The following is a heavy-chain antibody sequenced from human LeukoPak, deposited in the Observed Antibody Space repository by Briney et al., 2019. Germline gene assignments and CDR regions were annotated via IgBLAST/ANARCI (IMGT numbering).Heavy chain of an antibody. CDR1: GFTLSSYG. J-gene: IGHJ4*02. CDR2: IRYDGSNK. V-gene: IGHV3-30*02. CDR3: AKAPARGVISHLDY. Sequence: GGSPRLSCAASGFTLSSYGMRWVRQAPGKGLEWVAFIRYDGSNKYYADSVKGRFTISRDNSENTLWLQMTSLRAEDTAVYYCAKAPARGVISHLDYWGQGTLVTVSS. D-gene: IGHD3-10*01.